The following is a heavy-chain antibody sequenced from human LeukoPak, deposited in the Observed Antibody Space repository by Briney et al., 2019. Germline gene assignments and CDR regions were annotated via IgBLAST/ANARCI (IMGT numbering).Heavy chain of an antibody. D-gene: IGHD5-18*01. CDR3: AKDYSYGESYYFDY. CDR2: ISGSGGST. V-gene: IGHV3-23*01. J-gene: IGHJ4*02. Sequence: GGSLRLSCAASGFTFSSYAMSWVRQAQGKGLEWVSAISGSGGSTYYADSVKGRFTISRDNSKDPLYLQMNSLRAEDTAVYYCAKDYSYGESYYFDYWGQGTLVTVYS. CDR1: GFTFSSYA.